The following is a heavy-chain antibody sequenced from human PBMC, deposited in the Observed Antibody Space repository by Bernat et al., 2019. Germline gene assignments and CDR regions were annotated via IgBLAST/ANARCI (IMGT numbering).Heavy chain of an antibody. J-gene: IGHJ5*02. V-gene: IGHV1-2*04. CDR3: ARGDIVVVPAANIHPTDNWFDP. CDR1: GYTFTGYY. D-gene: IGHD2-2*01. CDR2: INPNSGGT. Sequence: QVQLVQSGAEVKKPGASVKVSCKASGYTFTGYYMHWVRQAPGQGLEWMGWINPNSGGTNYAQKFQGWVTMTRDTSISTAYMELSRLRSDDTAVYYCARGDIVVVPAANIHPTDNWFDPWGQGTLVTVSS.